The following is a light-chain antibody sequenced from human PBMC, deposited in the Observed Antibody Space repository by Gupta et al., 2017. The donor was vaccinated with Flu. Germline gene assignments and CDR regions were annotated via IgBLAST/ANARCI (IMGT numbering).Light chain of an antibody. CDR3: QQRSIWPLT. V-gene: IGKV3-11*01. J-gene: IGKJ4*01. CDR1: QSISSY. CDR2: DAS. Sequence: EIVLTQSPATLSLSPEERATLSCRASQSISSYLAWYQQKPGQAPRLLIYDASNRATGIPARFSGSGSGTDFTLTISSLEPEDIAVYYCQQRSIWPLTFGGGTKVEIK.